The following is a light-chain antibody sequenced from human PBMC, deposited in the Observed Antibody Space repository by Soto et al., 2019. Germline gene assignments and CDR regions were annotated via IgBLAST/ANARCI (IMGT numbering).Light chain of an antibody. Sequence: QSALTQPASVSGSPGQSITISCTGISTDIGGYNYVSWYQQHPGKAPKLMIYDVSNRPSGVSSRFSGSKSGNTASLTISGLQAEDEADYYCNSCTSNRGVFGTGTKLTVL. J-gene: IGLJ1*01. CDR2: DVS. CDR1: STDIGGYNY. V-gene: IGLV2-14*01. CDR3: NSCTSNRGV.